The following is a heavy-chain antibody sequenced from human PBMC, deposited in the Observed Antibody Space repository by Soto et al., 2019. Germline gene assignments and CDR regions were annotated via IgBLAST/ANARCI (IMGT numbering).Heavy chain of an antibody. CDR1: GGTFSDSV. CDR3: ARGRDGCNYYFDY. CDR2: VVPIFGKA. Sequence: SVKVSCKASGGTFSDSVTSWVRQAPGQGLEWMGGVVPIFGKANLAEKFQDRVTITADESTSTAYMKLSSLRSEDTAVYYCARGRDGCNYYFDYWGQGTLVTVSS. D-gene: IGHD3-10*01. V-gene: IGHV1-69*13. J-gene: IGHJ4*02.